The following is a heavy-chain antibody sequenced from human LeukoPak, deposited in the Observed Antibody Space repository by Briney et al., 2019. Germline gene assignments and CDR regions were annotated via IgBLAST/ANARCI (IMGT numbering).Heavy chain of an antibody. J-gene: IGHJ4*02. CDR1: GYSFTSYN. Sequence: ASVKVSCKASGYSFTSYNMHWVRQAPGQGLEWMGMINPNSGGTNYAQKFQGRVTMTRDTSISTAYMELSRLRSDDTAVYYCARVKSGYSYGLVYWGQGTLVTVSS. CDR3: ARVKSGYSYGLVY. D-gene: IGHD5-18*01. CDR2: INPNSGGT. V-gene: IGHV1-2*02.